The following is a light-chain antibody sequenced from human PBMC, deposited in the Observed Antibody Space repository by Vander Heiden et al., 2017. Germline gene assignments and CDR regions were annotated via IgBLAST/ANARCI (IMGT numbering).Light chain of an antibody. CDR1: NIGSKS. V-gene: IGLV3-21*02. CDR2: DDS. Sequence: SYVLTQPPSVSVAPGQTARINCGGNNIGSKSVHWYQQTPGQAPVLVVYDDSHRPSGIPERFSGSNSGNTATLTISRVEAEDEADYYCQVWDSSSDHWVFGGGTKLTVL. CDR3: QVWDSSSDHWV. J-gene: IGLJ3*02.